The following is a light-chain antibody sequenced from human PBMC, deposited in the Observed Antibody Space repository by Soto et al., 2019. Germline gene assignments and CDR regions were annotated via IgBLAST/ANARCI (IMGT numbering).Light chain of an antibody. CDR1: SSDVGSYNY. Sequence: QSVLTQPASVSGSPGQSITISCTGTSSDVGSYNYVSWYQQHPGKAPKLMIYEVSDLPSGSASRFSGSKSGNTASPTISGLQTEGEADYYCSSYTSSSTLFGTGTKVTAL. CDR3: SSYTSSSTL. V-gene: IGLV2-14*01. CDR2: EVS. J-gene: IGLJ1*01.